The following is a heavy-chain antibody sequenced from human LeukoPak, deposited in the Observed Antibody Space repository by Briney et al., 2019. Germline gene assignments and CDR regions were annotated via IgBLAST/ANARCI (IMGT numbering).Heavy chain of an antibody. CDR2: ISSGSGYI. CDR3: ARDGVYCSGGSCDHLDY. Sequence: GGSLRLSCAASGFTFSTYSMNWVRQAPGKGLGWVSSISSGSGYIYYADSVKGRFTISRDNAKNSLYLQMNSLRAEDTAVYYCARDGVYCSGGSCDHLDYWGQGTLVTVSS. CDR1: GFTFSTYS. J-gene: IGHJ4*02. V-gene: IGHV3-21*01. D-gene: IGHD2-15*01.